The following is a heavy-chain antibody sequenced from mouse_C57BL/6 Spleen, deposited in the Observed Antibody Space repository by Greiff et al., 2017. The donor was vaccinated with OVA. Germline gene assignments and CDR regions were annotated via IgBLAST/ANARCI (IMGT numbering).Heavy chain of an antibody. J-gene: IGHJ2*01. Sequence: EVMLVESGGGLVKPGGSLKLSCAASGFTFSDYGMHWVRQAPEKGLEWVAYISSGSSTIYYADTVKGRFTISSDHAKNNLFLQMTSLRSEDTAMYYCARAFLYPTFDYWGQGTTRTVSS. CDR2: ISSGSSTI. CDR3: ARAFLYPTFDY. D-gene: IGHD2-1*01. CDR1: GFTFSDYG. V-gene: IGHV5-17*01.